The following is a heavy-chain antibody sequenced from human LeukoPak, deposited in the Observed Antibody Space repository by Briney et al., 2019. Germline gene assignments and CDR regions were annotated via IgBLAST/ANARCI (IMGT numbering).Heavy chain of an antibody. Sequence: KPSETLSLTCTVSGGSISSYYWSWIRQPPGKGLEWIGYIYYSGGTNYNPSLKSRVTISVDTSKNQFSLKLSSVTAADTAMYYCAIGRGGQQLGDYWGQGTLVTVSS. J-gene: IGHJ4*02. V-gene: IGHV4-59*01. CDR2: IYYSGGT. CDR1: GGSISSYY. CDR3: AIGRGGQQLGDY. D-gene: IGHD6-13*01.